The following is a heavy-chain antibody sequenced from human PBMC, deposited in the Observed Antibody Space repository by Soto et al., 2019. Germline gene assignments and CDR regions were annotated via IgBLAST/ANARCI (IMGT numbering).Heavy chain of an antibody. J-gene: IGHJ6*02. CDR3: ARGWFGDRYYYYYGMDV. Sequence: SETLSLTCAVSGGCISSSNWWSWVRQPPGKGLEWIGEIYHSGSTNYNPSLKSRVTISVDKSKNQFSLKLSSVTAADTAVYYCARGWFGDRYYYYYGMDVWGQGTTVTVSS. V-gene: IGHV4-4*02. D-gene: IGHD3-10*01. CDR1: GGCISSSNW. CDR2: IYHSGST.